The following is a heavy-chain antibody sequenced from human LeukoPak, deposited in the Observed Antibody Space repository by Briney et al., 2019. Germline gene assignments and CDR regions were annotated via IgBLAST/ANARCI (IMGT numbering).Heavy chain of an antibody. CDR3: ARVGCSSTSCYSGFDY. V-gene: IGHV1-18*01. D-gene: IGHD2-2*01. Sequence: ASVKVSCKASGYTFTSYGTSWVRQAPGQGLEWMGWISAYNGNTNYAQKLQGRVTMTTDTSTSTVYMELRSLRSDDTAVYYCARVGCSSTSCYSGFDYWGQGTLVTVSS. CDR2: ISAYNGNT. J-gene: IGHJ4*02. CDR1: GYTFTSYG.